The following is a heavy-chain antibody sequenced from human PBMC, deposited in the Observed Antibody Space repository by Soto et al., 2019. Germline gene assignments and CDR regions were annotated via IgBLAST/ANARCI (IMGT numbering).Heavy chain of an antibody. CDR3: AKGAVEMATVPDY. CDR1: GFTFSSYG. CDR2: ISYDGSNK. Sequence: QVQLVESGGGVVQPGRSLRLSCAASGFTFSSYGMHWVRQAPGKGLEWVAVISYDGSNKYYADSVKGRFTISRDNSKNTLYLQMNSLTAEDTAVYYCAKGAVEMATVPDYWGQGTLVTVSS. J-gene: IGHJ4*02. D-gene: IGHD5-12*01. V-gene: IGHV3-30*18.